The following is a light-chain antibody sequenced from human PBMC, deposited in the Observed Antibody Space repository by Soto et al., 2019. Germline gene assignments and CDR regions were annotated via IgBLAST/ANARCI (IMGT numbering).Light chain of an antibody. V-gene: IGKV1-5*01. CDR3: QHYNSYPWT. CDR1: HSFSTW. Sequence: DIRMTQSPSTLSASVGDRVTITCRSSHSFSTWLAWYQQKVGKAPKLLIYDAATLQDGVPSRFSGSGSGTEFTLTISSLQPDDFATYYCQHYNSYPWTFGPGTKVEIK. CDR2: DAA. J-gene: IGKJ1*01.